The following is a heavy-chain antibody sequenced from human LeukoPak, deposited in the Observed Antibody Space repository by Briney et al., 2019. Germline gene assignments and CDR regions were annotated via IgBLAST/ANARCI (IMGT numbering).Heavy chain of an antibody. Sequence: PSETLSLTCAVYGGSFSGYYWSWIRQPPGKGLEWIGGINHSGSTNYNPSLKSRVTISVDTSKNQFSLKLSSVTAADTAVYYCARGISSTSSNWFDPWGQGTLVTVSS. V-gene: IGHV4-34*01. D-gene: IGHD2-2*01. J-gene: IGHJ5*02. CDR2: INHSGST. CDR1: GGSFSGYY. CDR3: ARGISSTSSNWFDP.